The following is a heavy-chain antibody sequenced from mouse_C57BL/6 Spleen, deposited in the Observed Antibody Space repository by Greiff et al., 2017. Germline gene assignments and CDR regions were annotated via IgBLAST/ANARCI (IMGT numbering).Heavy chain of an antibody. J-gene: IGHJ2*01. V-gene: IGHV1-82*01. CDR1: GYAFSSSW. CDR2: IYPGDGDT. CDR3: ARGSSYVGVDY. D-gene: IGHD1-1*01. Sequence: QVQLQQSVPELVKPGASVKISCKASGYAFSSSWMNWVKQRPGKGLEWIGRIYPGDGDTNYNGKFKGKATLTADKSSSTAYMQLSSLTSEDSAVYFCARGSSYVGVDYWGQGTTLTVSA.